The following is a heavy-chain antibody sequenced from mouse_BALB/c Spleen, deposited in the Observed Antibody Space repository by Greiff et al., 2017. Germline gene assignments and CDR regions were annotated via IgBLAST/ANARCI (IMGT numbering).Heavy chain of an antibody. D-gene: IGHD1-1*01. CDR2: IYPGDGDT. V-gene: IGHV1-80*01. CDR1: GYAFSSYW. CDR3: TGEYYAYFDV. Sequence: QVQLQQSGAELVRPGSSVKISCKASGYAFSSYWMNWVKQRPGQGLEWIGQIYPGDGDTNYNGKFKGKATLTADKSSSTAYMQLSSLTSEDSAVYYCTGEYYAYFDVWGAGTTVTVSS. J-gene: IGHJ1*01.